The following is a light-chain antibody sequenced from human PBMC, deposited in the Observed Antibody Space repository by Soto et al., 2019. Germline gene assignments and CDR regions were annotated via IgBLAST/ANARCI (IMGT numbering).Light chain of an antibody. V-gene: IGKV3-20*01. CDR1: QSVRSNY. Sequence: EIVLTQSPGALSLSPGERATLSCRASQSVRSNYLAWYQQKPGQAPRLLIYGASIRATGIPDRFSGRGSETDFILTISRLEPEDFAVYYCQQYVSIPLTFGGGTKVEIK. J-gene: IGKJ4*01. CDR2: GAS. CDR3: QQYVSIPLT.